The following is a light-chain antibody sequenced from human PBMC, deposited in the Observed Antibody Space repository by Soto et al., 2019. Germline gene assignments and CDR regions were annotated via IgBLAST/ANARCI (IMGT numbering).Light chain of an antibody. CDR2: DVS. Sequence: QSALAQPASVSGSPGQSIAISCTGVRTDVDGYDYASWYQQHPGQAPQLMIYDVSNRPSGVPDRFSGSKSGNTASLTISGLQAEGEADYYCTSYTSSTPFYVFGTGTKVTVL. CDR3: TSYTSSTPFYV. J-gene: IGLJ1*01. CDR1: RTDVDGYDY. V-gene: IGLV2-14*03.